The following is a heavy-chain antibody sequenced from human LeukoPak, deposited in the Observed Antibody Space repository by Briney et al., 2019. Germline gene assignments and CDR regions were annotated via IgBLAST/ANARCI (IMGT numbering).Heavy chain of an antibody. CDR2: INHSGST. V-gene: IGHV4-38-2*01. CDR3: STGGNFDF. J-gene: IGHJ4*02. Sequence: PSETLSLTCAVSGYSISSGYCWGWIRQPPGKGLEWIGSINHSGSTYYNPALKSRVPISIDTSKNQFSLNLSSVTAADTAVYYCSTGGNFDFWGQGTLVTVSS. CDR1: GYSISSGYC.